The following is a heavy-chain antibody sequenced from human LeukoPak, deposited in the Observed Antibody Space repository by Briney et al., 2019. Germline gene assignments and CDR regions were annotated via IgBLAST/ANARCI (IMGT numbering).Heavy chain of an antibody. CDR2: FHLSGAR. CDR1: GGSILTTNW. D-gene: IGHD2-21*02. J-gene: IGHJ4*02. CDR3: TGESGACSPFGF. V-gene: IGHV4-4*02. Sequence: SETLSLTCAVSGGSILTTNWWSWVSQPPGKGLEGIGEFHLSGARNYNPSLKSRVNMSLDKSKIQLSLDLTSVTAAYTAVYLCTGESGACSPFGFWGQGTLVTVSS.